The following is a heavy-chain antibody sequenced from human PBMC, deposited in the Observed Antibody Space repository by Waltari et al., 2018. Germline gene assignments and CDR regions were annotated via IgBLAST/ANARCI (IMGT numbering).Heavy chain of an antibody. J-gene: IGHJ4*02. D-gene: IGHD5-12*01. Sequence: QVQLVQSGAEVKKPGASVKVSCKASGYTFTGYYMHWVRQPPGQGLEWIGWINPNSGGTNYAQKFQGRVTMTRDTSISTAYMELSRLRSDDTAVYYCARDKARWLRNPGPPWNYWGQGTLVTVSS. V-gene: IGHV1-2*02. CDR1: GYTFTGYY. CDR2: INPNSGGT. CDR3: ARDKARWLRNPGPPWNY.